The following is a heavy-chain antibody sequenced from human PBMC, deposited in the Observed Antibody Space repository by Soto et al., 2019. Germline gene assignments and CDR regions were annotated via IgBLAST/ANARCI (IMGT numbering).Heavy chain of an antibody. CDR1: GISLTNSGVG. CDR2: IYWDNAK. D-gene: IGHD3-9*01. V-gene: IGHV2-5*02. J-gene: IGHJ6*02. Sequence: QITLTESGPTLVKPTQTLTLTCTFSGISLTNSGVGVSWIPQPPGKALEWLAVIYWDNAKHFSPSQKSRLTITKDTSKNQMVLTMTPMDSVDTATYFGAQMDFDLSGMDVWGQGTTVIVSS. CDR3: AQMDFDLSGMDV.